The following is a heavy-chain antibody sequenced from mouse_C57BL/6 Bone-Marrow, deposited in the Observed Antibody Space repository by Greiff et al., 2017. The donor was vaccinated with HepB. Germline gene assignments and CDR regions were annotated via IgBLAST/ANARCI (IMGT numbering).Heavy chain of an antibody. V-gene: IGHV3-1*01. CDR2: ISYSGST. D-gene: IGHD2-4*01. J-gene: IGHJ3*01. CDR3: ARDRGLTPFAY. Sequence: ESGPGMVKPSQSLSLTCTVTGYSITSGYDWHWIRHFPGNKLEWMGYISYSGSTNYNPSPKSRISITHDTSKNHFFLKLNSVTTEDTATYYYARDRGLTPFAYWGQGTLVTVSA. CDR1: GYSITSGYD.